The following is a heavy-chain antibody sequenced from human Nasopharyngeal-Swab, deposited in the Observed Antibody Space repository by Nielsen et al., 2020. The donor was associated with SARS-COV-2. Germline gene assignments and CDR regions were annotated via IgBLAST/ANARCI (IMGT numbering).Heavy chain of an antibody. CDR3: TRSGRGATWFYY. Sequence: ASVKVSCKASGYTFSDYAINWVRQAPGQGFAWMGWINTNTGNPTYAQGFTGRFVFSLDNSVNTAFLQITGLEAGDTATYYCTRSGRGATWFYYWGQGTQVTVSP. J-gene: IGHJ4*02. CDR2: INTNTGNP. D-gene: IGHD3-10*01. V-gene: IGHV7-4-1*02. CDR1: GYTFSDYA.